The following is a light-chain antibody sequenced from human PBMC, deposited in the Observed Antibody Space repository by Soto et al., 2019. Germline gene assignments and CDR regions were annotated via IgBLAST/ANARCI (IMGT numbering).Light chain of an antibody. J-gene: IGKJ1*01. CDR2: KAS. CDR3: QEYKNDYGT. CDR1: QSIDTW. Sequence: DIPMTQSPATLAASVGDRVSLTCRASQSIDTWLAWYQQKPGKAPNLLIYKASRLESGVPSRFSGSGSGTEFTLTISSLQPEDFESYYCQEYKNDYGTFGQGTKVEIK. V-gene: IGKV1-5*03.